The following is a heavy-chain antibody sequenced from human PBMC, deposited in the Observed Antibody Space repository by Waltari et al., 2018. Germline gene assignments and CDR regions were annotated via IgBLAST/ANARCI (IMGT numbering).Heavy chain of an antibody. CDR1: GFTFTKYW. D-gene: IGHD3-10*01. V-gene: IGHV3-7*01. Sequence: EVQLVESGGGLVQPGGSLRLSCAASGFTFTKYWMSWVRQAPGKGLGWVANIKQDGSEKYYVDSVKGRFAISRDNAKNSVYLQMNSLRAEDTAVYYCAKGRGKVALDYWGQGTLITVSS. J-gene: IGHJ4*02. CDR2: IKQDGSEK. CDR3: AKGRGKVALDY.